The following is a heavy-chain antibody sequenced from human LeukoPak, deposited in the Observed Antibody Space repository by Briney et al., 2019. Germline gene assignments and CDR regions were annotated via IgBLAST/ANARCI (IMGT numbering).Heavy chain of an antibody. D-gene: IGHD1-1*01. Sequence: PGGSLRLPCAASEFTVSSNHMSWVRQAPGKGLEWVSVIYSGGSTDYADSVKGRFTISRDNLKNTLYLQMNSLRAEDTAVYYCARGPAGYNWGQGTLVTFSS. CDR3: ARGPAGYN. J-gene: IGHJ4*02. CDR2: IYSGGST. CDR1: EFTVSSNH. V-gene: IGHV3-53*01.